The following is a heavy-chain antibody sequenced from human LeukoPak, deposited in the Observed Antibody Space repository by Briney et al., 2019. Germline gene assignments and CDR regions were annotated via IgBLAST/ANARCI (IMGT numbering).Heavy chain of an antibody. Sequence: GESLKISWKGSANRITGYWIGWVRPRPGKGLGWGGIIYPGDSDTRYSPSFQGQVTISADKSINTAYLQWSSLKASDSAMYYCASGSLGYTFDYWGQGTLVTVSS. V-gene: IGHV5-51*01. D-gene: IGHD5-12*01. CDR3: ASGSLGYTFDY. CDR1: ANRITGYW. J-gene: IGHJ4*02. CDR2: IYPGDSDT.